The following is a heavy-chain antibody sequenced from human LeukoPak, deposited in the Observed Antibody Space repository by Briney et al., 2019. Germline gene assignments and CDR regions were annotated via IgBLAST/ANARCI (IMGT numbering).Heavy chain of an antibody. CDR3: ARQCSSTSCYSY. CDR2: IYYGGST. V-gene: IGHV4-39*01. J-gene: IGHJ4*02. D-gene: IGHD2-2*01. CDR1: GGSISSSTYY. Sequence: KTSETLSLTCTVSGGSISSSTYYWGWIRQPPGKGLEWIGNIYYGGSTFYNPSLKSRVTISLDTSKNQFSLKLSSVTAADTAVYFCARQCSSTSCYSYWGQGPWSPSPQ.